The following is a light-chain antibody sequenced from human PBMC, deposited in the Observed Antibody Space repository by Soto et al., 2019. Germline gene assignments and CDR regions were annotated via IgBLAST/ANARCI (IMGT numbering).Light chain of an antibody. CDR1: SSNVGRYKF. CDR3: CSYAGSSTWM. CDR2: EGT. V-gene: IGLV2-23*01. Sequence: QSVLTQPASVSGSPGQSITISCTGTSSNVGRYKFVSWYQQHPSKAPKVMIYEGTKRPSGVSNRFSGSKSGNTASLTISGIQAEEEADYYCCSYAGSSTWMFGGGTKLTVL. J-gene: IGLJ3*02.